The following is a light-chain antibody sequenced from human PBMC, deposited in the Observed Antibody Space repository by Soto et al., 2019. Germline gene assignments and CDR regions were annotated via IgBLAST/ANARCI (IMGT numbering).Light chain of an antibody. CDR1: SSDVGSYNL. Sequence: QSALTQPASVSGSPGQSITISCTGTSSDVGSYNLVSWYQQFPGKAPKLIIYEGSKRPSGVSDRFSGSKSGNTASLAISGLQAGDEADYYCCSYTTTTAFYVFGTGTKVTVL. CDR2: EGS. J-gene: IGLJ1*01. CDR3: CSYTTTTAFYV. V-gene: IGLV2-14*02.